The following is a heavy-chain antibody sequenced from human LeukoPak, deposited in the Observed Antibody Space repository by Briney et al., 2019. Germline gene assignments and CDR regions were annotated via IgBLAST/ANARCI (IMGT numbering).Heavy chain of an antibody. D-gene: IGHD6-13*01. CDR1: GGSISSGGYY. Sequence: PSETLSLTCTVSGGSISSGGYYWSWIRQHPGGGLQWIGYMYYSGSTYYTPSLKSRVTISVDTSKNQFSLKLSSVTAADTAVYYCARRIAAAGTRWFDPWGQGTLVTVSS. V-gene: IGHV4-31*03. CDR2: MYYSGST. J-gene: IGHJ5*02. CDR3: ARRIAAAGTRWFDP.